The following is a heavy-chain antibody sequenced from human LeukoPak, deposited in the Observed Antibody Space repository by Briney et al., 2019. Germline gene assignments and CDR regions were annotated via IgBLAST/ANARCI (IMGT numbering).Heavy chain of an antibody. CDR2: IYSGGST. J-gene: IGHJ4*02. CDR1: AFTVSSNY. CDR3: ARDLRQAGWVFDY. Sequence: GGSLRLSCPASAFTVSSNYMSWVRQAPGKGLEWVSVIYSGGSTHYADSVKGRFTISRDNSKNTLYLQMNSLRAEDTAVYYCARDLRQAGWVFDYWGQGTLVTVSS. D-gene: IGHD6-19*01. V-gene: IGHV3-53*01.